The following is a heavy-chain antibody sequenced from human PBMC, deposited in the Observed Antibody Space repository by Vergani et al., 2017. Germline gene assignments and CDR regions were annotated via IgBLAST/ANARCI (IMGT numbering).Heavy chain of an antibody. Sequence: QVQLVESGGGVVQPGRSLRLSCAASGFTFSSYGMHWVRQAPGKGLEWVAVIWYDGSNKYYAASVKGRFTISRDNSKNTLYLQMNSLRAEDTAVYYCARDGTGARGLHAYYYYGMDVWGQGTTVTVSS. CDR3: ARDGTGARGLHAYYYYGMDV. D-gene: IGHD4-17*01. CDR2: IWYDGSNK. J-gene: IGHJ6*02. CDR1: GFTFSSYG. V-gene: IGHV3-33*01.